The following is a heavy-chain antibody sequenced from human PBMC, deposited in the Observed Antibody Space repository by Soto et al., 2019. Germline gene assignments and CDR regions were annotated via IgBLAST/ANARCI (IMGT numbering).Heavy chain of an antibody. CDR3: AKDRLGGGLDY. V-gene: IGHV3-23*01. CDR2: VTSRGDTT. D-gene: IGHD3-16*01. CDR1: GFIFSNYA. J-gene: IGHJ4*02. Sequence: VPLLQSGGGLVQPGGSLRLSCAASGFIFSNYAMNWVRQAPGKGLEWVSIVTSRGDTTYYADSVKGRFTISRDNSKNTLYLQVNSLTAEDTAVYYCAKDRLGGGLDYWGQGTLVSVSS.